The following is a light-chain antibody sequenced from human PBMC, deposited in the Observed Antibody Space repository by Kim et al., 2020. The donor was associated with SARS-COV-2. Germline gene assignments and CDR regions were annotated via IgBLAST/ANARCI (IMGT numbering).Light chain of an antibody. CDR1: QSISIS. J-gene: IGKJ5*01. Sequence: SQGDTATPPCRASQSISISAAWYHQSPGQAPSLLVYGTSHRATGIPARFSASASGPDFTLTISSLESEDFALYYCQPYSKMPTCTFGQGTPMEIK. CDR3: QPYSKMPTCT. V-gene: IGKV3-11*01. CDR2: GTS.